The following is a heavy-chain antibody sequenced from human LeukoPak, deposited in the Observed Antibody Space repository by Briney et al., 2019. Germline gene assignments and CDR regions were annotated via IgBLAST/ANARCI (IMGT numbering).Heavy chain of an antibody. Sequence: PGGSLRLSCAASGFTFSSYSMNWVRQAPGKGLEWVSSISSSSSYIYYADSVKGRFTISRDNAKNTLYLQMNSLRAEDTAVYYCAKDASTAQWLVSHFDYWGQGTLVTASS. CDR1: GFTFSSYS. D-gene: IGHD6-19*01. J-gene: IGHJ4*02. CDR2: ISSSSSYI. CDR3: AKDASTAQWLVSHFDY. V-gene: IGHV3-21*04.